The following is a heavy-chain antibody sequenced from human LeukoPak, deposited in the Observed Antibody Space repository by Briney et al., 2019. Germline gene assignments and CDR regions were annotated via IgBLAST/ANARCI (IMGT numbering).Heavy chain of an antibody. CDR3: ARRLYYYDSSGYYSLNDAFDI. J-gene: IGHJ3*02. V-gene: IGHV3-20*04. CDR2: INWNGGST. D-gene: IGHD3-22*01. CDR1: GVTFDDYG. Sequence: GGSLRLSCAASGVTFDDYGRSWVRQAPGKGLEWVSGINWNGGSTGYADSVKGRFTISRDNAKNSLYLQMNSLRAEDTALYYCARRLYYYDSSGYYSLNDAFDIWGQGTMVTVSS.